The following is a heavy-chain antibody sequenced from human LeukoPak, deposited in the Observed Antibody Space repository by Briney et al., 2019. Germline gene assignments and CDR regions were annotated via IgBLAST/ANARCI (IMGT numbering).Heavy chain of an antibody. CDR2: ISGSGGST. V-gene: IGHV3-23*01. Sequence: PGGSLRLSCAASGFTFSSYAMSWVRQAPGKGLEWVSAISGSGGSTYYADSVKGRFTISRDNSKNTLYLQMNSLRTEDTAVYYCARSAGDPHAFDIWGQGTMVTVSS. J-gene: IGHJ3*02. CDR3: ARSAGDPHAFDI. D-gene: IGHD4-17*01. CDR1: GFTFSSYA.